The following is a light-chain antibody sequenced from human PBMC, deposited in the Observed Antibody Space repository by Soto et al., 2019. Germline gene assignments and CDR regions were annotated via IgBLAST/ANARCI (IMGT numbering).Light chain of an antibody. CDR3: QQYDNSPVT. CDR1: QTVSSTY. CDR2: GAS. V-gene: IGKV3-20*01. Sequence: EIVLTQSPGTLSLSPGERATLSCTASQTVSSTYLAWYQQKPGQAPRLLIYGASSRATGIPDRFSGSGSATDFTFTISRLEPEDFAVYYCQQYDNSPVTFGPGTKVDIK. J-gene: IGKJ3*01.